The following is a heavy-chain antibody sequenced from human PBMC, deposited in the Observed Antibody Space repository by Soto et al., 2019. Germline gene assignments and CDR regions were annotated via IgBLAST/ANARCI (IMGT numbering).Heavy chain of an antibody. CDR2: ISSSGSTI. V-gene: IGHV3-11*01. D-gene: IGHD3-22*01. CDR1: GFTFSDYY. Sequence: GGSLRLCCAASGFTFSDYYMSWIRQAPGKGLEWVSYISSSGSTIYYADSVKGRFTISRDNARNSLYLQMNSLRAEDTAVYYCARDRYYDSSGFYAFDIWGQGTMVTVSS. CDR3: ARDRYYDSSGFYAFDI. J-gene: IGHJ3*02.